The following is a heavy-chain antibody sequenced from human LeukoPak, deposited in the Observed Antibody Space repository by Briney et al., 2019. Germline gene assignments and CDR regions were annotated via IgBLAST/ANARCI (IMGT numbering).Heavy chain of an antibody. Sequence: GESLKISCKGSGYSFTSYWIGWVRQMPGKGLEWGGIIYPGDSDTRYSPSFQGQVTISADGSISTAYLQLSSLKASDTAIYYCARLTLASSGFDSWGQGTLVTVSS. V-gene: IGHV5-51*01. CDR3: ARLTLASSGFDS. CDR2: IYPGDSDT. D-gene: IGHD1-14*01. J-gene: IGHJ4*02. CDR1: GYSFTSYW.